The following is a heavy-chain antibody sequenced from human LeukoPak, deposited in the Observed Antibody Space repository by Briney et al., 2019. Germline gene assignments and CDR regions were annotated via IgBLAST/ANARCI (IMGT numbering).Heavy chain of an antibody. Sequence: GGSLRLSCAASGFTFSSSWMHWVRQAPGKGLVWVSHINSDGSITSYADSVKGRFTISRDNAKNTLSLQMNSPRAEDTAVYYCASSGSYGYWGQGTLVTVSS. CDR3: ASSGSYGY. CDR2: INSDGSIT. CDR1: GFTFSSSW. J-gene: IGHJ4*02. V-gene: IGHV3-74*01. D-gene: IGHD3-10*01.